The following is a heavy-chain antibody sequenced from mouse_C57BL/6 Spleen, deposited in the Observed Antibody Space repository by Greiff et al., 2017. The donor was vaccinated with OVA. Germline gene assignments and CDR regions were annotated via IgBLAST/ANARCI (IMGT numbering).Heavy chain of an antibody. Sequence: EVQGVESGGGLVKPGGSLKLSCAASGFTFSSYTMSWVRQTPEKRLEWVATISGGGGNTYYPDSVKGRFTISRDNAKNTLYLQMSSLRSEDTALYYCARALYGSSPWYFDVWGTGTTVTVSS. CDR2: ISGGGGNT. CDR1: GFTFSSYT. D-gene: IGHD1-1*01. CDR3: ARALYGSSPWYFDV. V-gene: IGHV5-9*01. J-gene: IGHJ1*03.